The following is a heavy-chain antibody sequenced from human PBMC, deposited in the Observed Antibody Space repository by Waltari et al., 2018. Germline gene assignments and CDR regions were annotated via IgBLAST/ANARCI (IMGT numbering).Heavy chain of an antibody. CDR2: ISYDGSNK. J-gene: IGHJ4*02. CDR3: ARVEADY. V-gene: IGHV3-30-3*01. Sequence: QVQLVESGGGVVQPGRSLRLSCAASGFTFSSYAMHWVRQAPGKGLEWVAVISYDGSNKYDADSVKGRFTISRDNSKNTLYLQMNSLRAEDTAVYYCARVEADYWGQGTLVTVSS. CDR1: GFTFSSYA.